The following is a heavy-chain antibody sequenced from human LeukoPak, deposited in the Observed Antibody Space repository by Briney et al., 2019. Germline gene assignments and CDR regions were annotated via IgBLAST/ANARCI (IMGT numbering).Heavy chain of an antibody. Sequence: SQTLSLTCTVSGGSISSGGYYWSWIRQHPGKGLEWIGYIYYSGSTSYNPSLKSRVTISVDTSKNQFSLKLSSVTAADTAVYYCARRGSYGRDAFDIWGQGTMVTVSS. CDR3: ARRGSYGRDAFDI. J-gene: IGHJ3*02. V-gene: IGHV4-61*08. CDR1: GGSISSGGYY. CDR2: IYYSGST. D-gene: IGHD3-16*01.